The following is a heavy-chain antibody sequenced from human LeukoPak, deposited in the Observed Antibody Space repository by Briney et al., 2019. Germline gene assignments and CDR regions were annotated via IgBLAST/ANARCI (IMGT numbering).Heavy chain of an antibody. CDR3: ASGYPRESLTGYVDAFDI. Sequence: SETLSLTCTVSGGSISSYYWSWIRQPAGKGLEWIGRIYTSGSTNYNPSLKSRVTMSVDTSKNQFSLKLSSVTAAGTAVYYCASGYPRESLTGYVDAFDIWGQGTMVSVSS. CDR2: IYTSGST. D-gene: IGHD3-9*01. V-gene: IGHV4-4*07. CDR1: GGSISSYY. J-gene: IGHJ3*02.